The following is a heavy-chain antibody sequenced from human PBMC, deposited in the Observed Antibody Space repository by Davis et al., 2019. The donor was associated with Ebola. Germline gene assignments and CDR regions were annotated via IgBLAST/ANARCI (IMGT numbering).Heavy chain of an antibody. CDR2: INPSGCST. CDR3: ARISPGVVGATSAFDI. Sequence: ASVKVSCKASGYTFTSYYMHWVRQAPGQGLEWMGIINPSGCSTSYAQKFQGRVTMTRDTSTSTVYMELSSLRSEDTAVYYCARISPGVVGATSAFDIWGQGTMVTVSS. CDR1: GYTFTSYY. V-gene: IGHV1-46*01. J-gene: IGHJ3*02. D-gene: IGHD1-26*01.